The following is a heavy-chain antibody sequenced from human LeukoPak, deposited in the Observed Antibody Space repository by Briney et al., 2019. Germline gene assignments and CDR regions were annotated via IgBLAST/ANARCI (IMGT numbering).Heavy chain of an antibody. Sequence: GGSLRLSYAASGFTFSSYGMHWVRQAPGKGLEWVAVISYDGSNKYYADSVKGRFTISRDNSKNTLYLQMNSLRAEDTAEYYCARASIAAAGRQWFDPWGQGTLVTVSS. CDR1: GFTFSSYG. J-gene: IGHJ5*02. CDR2: ISYDGSNK. D-gene: IGHD6-13*01. CDR3: ARASIAAAGRQWFDP. V-gene: IGHV3-30*03.